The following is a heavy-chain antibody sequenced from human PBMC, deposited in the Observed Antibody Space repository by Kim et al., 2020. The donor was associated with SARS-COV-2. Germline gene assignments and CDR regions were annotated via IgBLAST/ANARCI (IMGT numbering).Heavy chain of an antibody. V-gene: IGHV4-39*01. Sequence: SETLSLTCTVAGGSVNVNNYYWGWIRQTPGKGLEWLGSIYYSGRTYYNPSLQSRVTISVDTSKNQFSLTLSSVSATDTAVYYCMRNQYQILRPGQHFFDVNLWGRGTTVTVSS. CDR2: IYYSGRT. J-gene: IGHJ6*04. CDR3: MRNQYQILRPGQHFFDVNL. D-gene: IGHD6-6*01. CDR1: GGSVNVNNYY.